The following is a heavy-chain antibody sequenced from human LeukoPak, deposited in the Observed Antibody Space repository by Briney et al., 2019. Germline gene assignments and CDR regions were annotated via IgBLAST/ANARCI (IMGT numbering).Heavy chain of an antibody. D-gene: IGHD6-19*01. Sequence: GRSLRLSCAASGFTFSSYAMHWVRQASGKGLEWVAVISYDGSNKYYADSVKGRFTISRDTFKNTLYLQMNSLRAEDTAVYYCARVSSAGTVRPFDYWGQGTLVTVSS. CDR1: GFTFSSYA. CDR3: ARVSSAGTVRPFDY. J-gene: IGHJ4*02. V-gene: IGHV3-30*04. CDR2: ISYDGSNK.